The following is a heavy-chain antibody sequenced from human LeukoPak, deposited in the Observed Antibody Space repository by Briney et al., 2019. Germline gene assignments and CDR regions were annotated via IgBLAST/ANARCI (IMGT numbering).Heavy chain of an antibody. CDR3: ASFPAIVVVTARVGY. D-gene: IGHD2-21*02. J-gene: IGHJ4*02. V-gene: IGHV3-23*01. Sequence: GGSLRLSCAASGFTFSSYAMSWVRQAPGKGLEWVSGISGSGDSTYYADSVKGRFTISRDNSKNTLYLQMNSQRAEDTAVYYCASFPAIVVVTARVGYWGQGTLVTVSS. CDR2: ISGSGDST. CDR1: GFTFSSYA.